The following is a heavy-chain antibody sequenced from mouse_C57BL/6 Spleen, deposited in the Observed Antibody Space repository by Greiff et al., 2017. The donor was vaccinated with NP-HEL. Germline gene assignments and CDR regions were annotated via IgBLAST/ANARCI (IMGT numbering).Heavy chain of an antibody. V-gene: IGHV1-69*01. CDR3: ARREGYGSRVRYFDY. J-gene: IGHJ2*01. Sequence: QVQLQQPGAELVMPGASVKLSCKASGYTFTSYWMHWVKQRPGQGLEWIGEIDPSDSYTNYNQKFKGKSTLTVDKSSSTAYMQLSSLTSEDSAVYYCARREGYGSRVRYFDYWGQGTTLTVSS. CDR2: IDPSDSYT. CDR1: GYTFTSYW. D-gene: IGHD1-1*01.